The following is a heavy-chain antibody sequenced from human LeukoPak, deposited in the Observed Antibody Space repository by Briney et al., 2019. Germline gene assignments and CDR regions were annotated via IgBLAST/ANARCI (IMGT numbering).Heavy chain of an antibody. Sequence: GASVKVSCKVSGYTLTELSMHWVRQAPGKGLEWMGGFDPEDGETIYAQKFQGRVTMTEDTSTDTAYKELSSLRSEDTAVYYCATGKGRRLYIVGATNVLLNWGQGTLVTVSS. CDR1: GYTLTELS. V-gene: IGHV1-24*01. J-gene: IGHJ4*02. CDR2: FDPEDGET. CDR3: ATGKGRRLYIVGATNVLLN. D-gene: IGHD1-26*01.